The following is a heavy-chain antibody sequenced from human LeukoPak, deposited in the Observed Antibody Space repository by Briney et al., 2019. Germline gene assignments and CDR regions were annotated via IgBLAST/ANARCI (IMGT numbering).Heavy chain of an antibody. CDR2: IHYGGGT. Sequence: SQTLSLTCIVSGGSISNNDYYWTWIRQPPGKGLECIGYIHYGGGTNYNPSLKSRVTISVDTSKNQFSLKLSSVTAADTAVYYCARRSTTVSGMDVWGQGTTVTVSS. V-gene: IGHV4-30-4*08. CDR1: GGSISNNDYY. CDR3: ARRSTTVSGMDV. J-gene: IGHJ6*02. D-gene: IGHD4-11*01.